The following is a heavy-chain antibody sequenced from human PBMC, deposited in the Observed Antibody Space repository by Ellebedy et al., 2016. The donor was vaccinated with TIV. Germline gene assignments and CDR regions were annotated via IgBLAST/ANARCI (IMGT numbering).Heavy chain of an antibody. D-gene: IGHD3-10*01. CDR1: GYSISDGNY. Sequence: MPSETLSLTCSVSGYSISDGNYWGWIRQPPGKGLEWIGSIHHSGGTYYSMSLKSRVTISVDTSKNQFSLNLTSVTAADTAVYYCVSDRRVTWFYYWGQGTLVTVSS. CDR2: IHHSGGT. CDR3: VSDRRVTWFYY. J-gene: IGHJ4*02. V-gene: IGHV4-38-2*02.